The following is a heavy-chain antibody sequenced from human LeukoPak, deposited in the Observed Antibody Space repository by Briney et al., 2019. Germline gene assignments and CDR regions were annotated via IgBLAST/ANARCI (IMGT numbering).Heavy chain of an antibody. CDR3: ARDRPFDY. V-gene: IGHV3-7*01. CDR2: INHNGNVN. Sequence: GGSLRLSCAASGFTFSSYWMNWARQAPGKGLGWVASINHNGNVNYYVDSVKGRFTISRDNAKNSLYLQMNTMRAEDTAVYYCARDRPFDYWGQGTLVTVSS. J-gene: IGHJ4*02. CDR1: GFTFSSYW.